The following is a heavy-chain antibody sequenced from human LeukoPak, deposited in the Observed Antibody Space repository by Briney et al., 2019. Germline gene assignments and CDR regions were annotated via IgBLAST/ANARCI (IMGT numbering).Heavy chain of an antibody. V-gene: IGHV3-30*02. J-gene: IGHJ4*02. CDR2: IRYDGSNK. Sequence: GGSLRLSCAASGFTFSSYGMHWVRQAPGKGLEWVAIIRYDGSNKYYADSVKGRFTISRDNSKNTLYLQMNSLRAEDTAVYYCAKDRANEYNWNYKYYFDYWGQGTLVTVSS. D-gene: IGHD1-7*01. CDR1: GFTFSSYG. CDR3: AKDRANEYNWNYKYYFDY.